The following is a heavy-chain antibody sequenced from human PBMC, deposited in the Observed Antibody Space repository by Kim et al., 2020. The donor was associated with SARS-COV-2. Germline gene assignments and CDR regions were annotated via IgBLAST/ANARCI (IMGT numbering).Heavy chain of an antibody. CDR2: T. V-gene: IGHV4-39*01. CDR3: ARHHDYYGMDV. Sequence: TSSTPCLKSRVPISVDTSKNQFSLKLSSVTAADTAVYYCARHHDYYGMDVWGQGTTVTVSS. J-gene: IGHJ6*02.